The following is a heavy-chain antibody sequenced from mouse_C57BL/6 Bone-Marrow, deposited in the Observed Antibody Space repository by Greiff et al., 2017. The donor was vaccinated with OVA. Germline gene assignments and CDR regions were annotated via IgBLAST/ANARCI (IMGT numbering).Heavy chain of an antibody. CDR2: ISTGGGST. CDR3: ARHGYYGSKGNYYFDY. D-gene: IGHD1-1*01. V-gene: IGHV5-12*01. J-gene: IGHJ2*01. Sequence: EVMLVESGGGLVQPGGSLKLSCAASGFTFSDYYMYWVRQTPEKRLEWVAYISTGGGSTYYPDTVKGRFTISRDTAKNTLYLQLRRLKSEDTAMYYCARHGYYGSKGNYYFDYWGKGTTLTVAS. CDR1: GFTFSDYY.